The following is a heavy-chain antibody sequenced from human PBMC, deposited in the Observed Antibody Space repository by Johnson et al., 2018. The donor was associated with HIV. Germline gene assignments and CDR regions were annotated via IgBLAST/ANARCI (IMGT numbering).Heavy chain of an antibody. CDR3: ARDGSSSFDAFDI. J-gene: IGHJ3*02. CDR1: GFTFSSYD. D-gene: IGHD6-6*01. V-gene: IGHV3-13*01. Sequence: VQLVESGGGLVQPGGSLRLSCAASGFTFSSYDMHWVRQPTGKGLEWVSGIGTAGDTYYPGSVQGRFTISRENARNSFYLQMNSLRAGDTAVYYCARDGSSSFDAFDIWGQGTMVTVS. CDR2: IGTAGDT.